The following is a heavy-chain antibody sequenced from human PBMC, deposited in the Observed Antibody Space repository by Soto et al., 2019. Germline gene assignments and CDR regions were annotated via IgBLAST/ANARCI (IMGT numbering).Heavy chain of an antibody. CDR3: ASQYYDILTGSVRLDP. J-gene: IGHJ5*02. D-gene: IGHD3-9*01. V-gene: IGHV4-30-4*01. Sequence: PSETLSLTCTVSGGSISSGDYYWSWIRQPPGKGLEWIGYIYYSGSTYYNPSLKSRVTISVDTSKNQFSLKLSSVTAADTAVYYCASQYYDILTGSVRLDPWGQGTLVTVSS. CDR1: GGSISSGDYY. CDR2: IYYSGST.